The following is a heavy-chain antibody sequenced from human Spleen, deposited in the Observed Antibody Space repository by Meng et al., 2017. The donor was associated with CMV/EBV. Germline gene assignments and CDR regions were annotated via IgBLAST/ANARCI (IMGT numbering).Heavy chain of an antibody. V-gene: IGHV4-34*01. CDR1: GGSFSGYY. CDR2: IYHSGST. Sequence: GSLRLSCAVYGGSFSGYYWSWIRQPPGKGLEWIGSIYHSGSTYYNPSLKSRVTISVDTSKNQFSLKLSSVTAADTAVYYCARDGIAVAGTWSPTDYWGQGTLVTVSS. CDR3: ARDGIAVAGTWSPTDY. J-gene: IGHJ4*02. D-gene: IGHD6-19*01.